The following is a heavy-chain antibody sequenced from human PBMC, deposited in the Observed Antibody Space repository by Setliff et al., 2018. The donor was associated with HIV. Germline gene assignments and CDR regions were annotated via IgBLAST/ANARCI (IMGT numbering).Heavy chain of an antibody. V-gene: IGHV1-69*10. CDR3: ARDYFDSSAYHYGFGAFDI. CDR2: IISSLPVT. J-gene: IGHJ3*02. CDR1: GSTFSRNA. D-gene: IGHD3-22*01. Sequence: SVKVSCKASGSTFSRNAISWVRQAPGQGLEWRGGIISSLPVTHYAQKFQGRLTITADKSTSTVYMELSSLRSEDTAVYYCARDYFDSSAYHYGFGAFDIWGQGTMVTVSS.